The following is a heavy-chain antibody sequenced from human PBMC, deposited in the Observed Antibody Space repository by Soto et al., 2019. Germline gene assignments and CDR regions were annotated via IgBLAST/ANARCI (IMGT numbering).Heavy chain of an antibody. CDR2: MNPNSGNT. Sequence: ASVKVSCKAPGYTFTSYDSNWVRQATGQGLEWMGWMNPNSGNTGYAQKFQGRVTMTRNTSISTAYMELSSLRSEDTAVYYCARETAAAGTGSFDYWGQGTLVTVSS. J-gene: IGHJ4*02. V-gene: IGHV1-8*01. CDR3: ARETAAAGTGSFDY. CDR1: GYTFTSYD. D-gene: IGHD6-13*01.